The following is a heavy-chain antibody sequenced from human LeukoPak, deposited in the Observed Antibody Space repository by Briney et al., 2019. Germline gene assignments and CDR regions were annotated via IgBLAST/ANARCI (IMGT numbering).Heavy chain of an antibody. J-gene: IGHJ3*02. CDR3: AREFNTYYYGSGSHDAFDI. Sequence: ASVKVSCKASGYTFTDYYIHWVRQAPGQGLEWMGWITPYSGGTDDAQKVQGRVSMTMETSISTVYMELSRLRSDDPAVYYCAREFNTYYYGSGSHDAFDIWGQGTEVTVS. V-gene: IGHV1-2*02. CDR2: ITPYSGGT. D-gene: IGHD3-10*01. CDR1: GYTFTDYY.